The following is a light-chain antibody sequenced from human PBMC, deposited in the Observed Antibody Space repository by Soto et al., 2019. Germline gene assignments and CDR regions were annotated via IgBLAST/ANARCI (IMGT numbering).Light chain of an antibody. CDR3: QQSDSTPLT. CDR2: AAS. J-gene: IGKJ4*01. CDR1: QRITIY. Sequence: DIQMTQSPSSLSASVGDRVTITCRASQRITIYLNWYQQKAGKAPKLLIYAASNLQSGVPSRFSGSGSGTDFTFTISSLQPEEFATYYCQQSDSTPLTFGGGTKVEIK. V-gene: IGKV1-39*01.